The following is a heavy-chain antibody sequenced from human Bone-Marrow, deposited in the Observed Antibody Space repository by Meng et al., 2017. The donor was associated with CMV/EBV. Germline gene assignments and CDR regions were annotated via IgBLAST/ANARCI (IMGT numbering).Heavy chain of an antibody. D-gene: IGHD2-8*01. CDR3: ARLYCTNGVCYKFDY. CDR2: VSDSGTT. Sequence: SETLSLTCIVSGGSIFGYSWNWIRQPPGSGLEWIGYVSDSGTTNHNPSLKSRVSLSVDTSKKQFSLKLNSVTAADTAVYYCARLYCTNGVCYKFDYWGQGTLVTVSS. CDR1: GGSIFGYS. J-gene: IGHJ4*02. V-gene: IGHV4-59*01.